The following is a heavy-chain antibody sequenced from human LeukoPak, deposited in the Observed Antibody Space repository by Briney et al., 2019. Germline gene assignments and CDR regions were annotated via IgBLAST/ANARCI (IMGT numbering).Heavy chain of an antibody. J-gene: IGHJ4*02. CDR2: ISYDGSNK. Sequence: PGGSLRLSCAASGFTFSSYAMHWVRQAPGKGLEWVAVISYDGSNKYYADSVKGRFTISRDNSKNTLYLQMNSLRAEDTAVYYCARWDAAMDYWGQGTLVSVSS. CDR1: GFTFSSYA. CDR3: ARWDAAMDY. V-gene: IGHV3-30*04. D-gene: IGHD5-18*01.